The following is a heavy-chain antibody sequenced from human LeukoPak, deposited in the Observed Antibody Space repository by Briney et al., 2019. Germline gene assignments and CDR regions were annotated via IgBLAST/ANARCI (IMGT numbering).Heavy chain of an antibody. Sequence: PGGSLRLSCAASGFTFSTYGMHWVRQAPGKGLEWVAVISYDGSNKYYTDSVKGRFTISRDNSKNTLYLQMNSLRAEDTAVYYCAKDGALVRGVITNWFDPWGQGTLVTVSS. CDR3: AKDGALVRGVITNWFDP. D-gene: IGHD3-10*01. V-gene: IGHV3-30*18. CDR1: GFTFSTYG. J-gene: IGHJ5*02. CDR2: ISYDGSNK.